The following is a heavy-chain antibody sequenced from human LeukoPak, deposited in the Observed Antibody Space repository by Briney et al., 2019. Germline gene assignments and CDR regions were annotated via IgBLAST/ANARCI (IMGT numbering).Heavy chain of an antibody. J-gene: IGHJ4*02. D-gene: IGHD5-12*01. CDR1: GFSFNNYA. Sequence: GGSQRLSCTASGFSFNNYAMTWFRQAPGKALEGVSIIIASSGSTFYADSVTGRFTISRDNSKSTIYLQMNSLSVEDTAVYYCAKGAYDYVEVAYFDFWGQGALVTVSS. V-gene: IGHV3-23*01. CDR2: IIASSGST. CDR3: AKGAYDYVEVAYFDF.